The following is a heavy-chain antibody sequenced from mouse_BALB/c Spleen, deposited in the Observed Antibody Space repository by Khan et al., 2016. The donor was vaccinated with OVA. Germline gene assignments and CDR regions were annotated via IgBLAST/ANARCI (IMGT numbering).Heavy chain of an antibody. Sequence: QIQLVQSGPELKKPGETVKISCKASGYTFTNYRMNWMKQAPGKGLKWMGWINTYTGEPTYGDDFKGRFAYSLETSASTAYLQINNLKNEDMATYFCARESSYWYFDVWGAETTVTVSS. V-gene: IGHV9-1*02. J-gene: IGHJ1*01. CDR1: GYTFTNYR. CDR2: INTYTGEP. D-gene: IGHD1-1*01. CDR3: ARESSYWYFDV.